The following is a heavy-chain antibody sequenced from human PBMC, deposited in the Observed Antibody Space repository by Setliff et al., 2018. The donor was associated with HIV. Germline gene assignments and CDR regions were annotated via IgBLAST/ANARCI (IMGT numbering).Heavy chain of an antibody. CDR2: IHYSGNT. D-gene: IGHD3-10*01. V-gene: IGHV4-31*01. CDR1: GGSISSGVFY. J-gene: IGHJ3*02. CDR3: ARASAERSSVRGLAIAFDI. Sequence: PSETLSLTCTVSGGSISSGVFYWTWIRQLPGKGLEWIGDIHYSGNTYYEPSLKSPLSMSVDTSKNQFSLNLTSVTAADTAVYYCARASAERSSVRGLAIAFDIWGQGTMVTVSS.